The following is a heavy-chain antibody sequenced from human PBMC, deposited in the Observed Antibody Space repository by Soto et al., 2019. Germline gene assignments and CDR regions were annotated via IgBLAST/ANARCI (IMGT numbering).Heavy chain of an antibody. CDR2: IRSKAYGGTT. D-gene: IGHD1-1*01. Sequence: GGSLRLSCTASGFTFGDYAMSWFRQAPGKGLEWVGFIRSKAYGGTTEYAASVKGRFTISRDDSKSIAYLQMNSLKTEDTAVYYCATWNWNPTRVWYYMDVWGKGTTVTVSS. V-gene: IGHV3-49*03. J-gene: IGHJ6*03. CDR1: GFTFGDYA. CDR3: ATWNWNPTRVWYYMDV.